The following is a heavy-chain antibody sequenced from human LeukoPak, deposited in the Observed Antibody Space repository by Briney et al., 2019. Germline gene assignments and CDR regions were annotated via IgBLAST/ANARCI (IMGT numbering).Heavy chain of an antibody. J-gene: IGHJ4*02. D-gene: IGHD3-10*01. CDR3: ARSGYYGSGSHTTPTQNHDY. CDR1: GGTFSSYA. CDR2: IIPIFGTA. Sequence: SVKVSCKASGGTFSSYAISRVRQAPGKGLEWMGGIIPIFGTANYAQKFQGRVTITADESTSTAYMELSSLRSEDTAVYYCARSGYYGSGSHTTPTQNHDYWGQGTLVTVSS. V-gene: IGHV1-69*13.